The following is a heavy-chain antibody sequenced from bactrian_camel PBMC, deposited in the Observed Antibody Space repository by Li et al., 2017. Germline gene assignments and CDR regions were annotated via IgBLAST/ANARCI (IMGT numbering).Heavy chain of an antibody. V-gene: IGHV3S53*01. CDR2: LGGERPS. J-gene: IGHJ4*01. D-gene: IGHD4*01. CDR1: GNTASINC. Sequence: QLVESGGGSVQAGGSLRLACVVSGNTASINCLAWFRQAPGNEREAVAALGGERPSSYADSVKGRFAISKDDAKNTLYLQMNSLKTEDTAVYYCATGLRPIATMTEGTQVTVS.